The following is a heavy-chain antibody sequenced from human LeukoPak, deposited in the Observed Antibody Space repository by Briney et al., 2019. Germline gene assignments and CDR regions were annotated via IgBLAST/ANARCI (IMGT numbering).Heavy chain of an antibody. CDR2: IYYSGST. Sequence: PSETLSLTCTVSGGSISSYYWSWIRQPPGKGLEWIGYIYYSGSTNYNPSLKSRVTISVDTSKNQFSLKLSSVTAADTAVYYCARGVVVVPAASNFDYWGQGTLVTVSS. CDR1: GGSISSYY. V-gene: IGHV4-59*08. D-gene: IGHD2-2*01. J-gene: IGHJ4*02. CDR3: ARGVVVVPAASNFDY.